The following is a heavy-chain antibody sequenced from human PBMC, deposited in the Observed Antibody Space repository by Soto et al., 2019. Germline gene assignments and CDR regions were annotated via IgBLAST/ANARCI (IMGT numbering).Heavy chain of an antibody. CDR3: ARWPDGYYYYGMDV. V-gene: IGHV1-8*01. J-gene: IGHJ6*02. Sequence: QVQLVQSGAEVKKPGASVKVSCKASGYTFTSYDINWVRRATGQGLEWMGWMNPNSGNTGYAQKFQGRVTMTRNTSISTADMELSSLRSEDTAVYYCARWPDGYYYYGMDVWGQGTTVTVSS. CDR2: MNPNSGNT. CDR1: GYTFTSYD.